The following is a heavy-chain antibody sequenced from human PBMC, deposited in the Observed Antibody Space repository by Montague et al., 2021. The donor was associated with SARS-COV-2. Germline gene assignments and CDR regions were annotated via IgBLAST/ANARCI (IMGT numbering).Heavy chain of an antibody. V-gene: IGHV3-30-3*01. CDR3: ARDRIWRTIFWRHYYYGMDV. D-gene: IGHD3-9*01. Sequence: SLSLSCSASGFTFSSYAMHWVRQAPGKGLEWVAVISYDGSNKYYADSVKGRFTISRDNSKNTLYLQMNSLRAEDTAVYYCARDRIWRTIFWRHYYYGMDVWGQGTTVAVSS. CDR1: GFTFSSYA. CDR2: ISYDGSNK. J-gene: IGHJ6*02.